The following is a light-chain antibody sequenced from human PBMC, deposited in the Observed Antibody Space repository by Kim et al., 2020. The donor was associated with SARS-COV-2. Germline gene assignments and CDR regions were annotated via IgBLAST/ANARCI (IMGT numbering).Light chain of an antibody. CDR1: QDISIF. Sequence: AAGGDRVTITWRASQDISIFLAWYKQKPENVPTLLIYAASTLQSGVPSRFSGSVSETDFTLTISSLQPEDVATYYCQKYNRAPLTVGGGTKVDI. CDR3: QKYNRAPLT. J-gene: IGKJ4*01. V-gene: IGKV1-27*01. CDR2: AAS.